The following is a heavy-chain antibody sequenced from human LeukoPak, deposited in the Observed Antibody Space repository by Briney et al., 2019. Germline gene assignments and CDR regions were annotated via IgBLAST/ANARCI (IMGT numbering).Heavy chain of an antibody. CDR1: GFTFSSYA. CDR2: ISYDGSNK. Sequence: PGRSLRLSCAASGFTFSSYAMHWVRQAPGKGLEWVAVISYDGSNKYYADSVKGRFTISRDNSKNTLYLQMNSLRAEDTAVYYCARNGGLWFGELLNWFDPWGKGTLVTVSS. J-gene: IGHJ5*02. CDR3: ARNGGLWFGELLNWFDP. D-gene: IGHD3-10*01. V-gene: IGHV3-30*04.